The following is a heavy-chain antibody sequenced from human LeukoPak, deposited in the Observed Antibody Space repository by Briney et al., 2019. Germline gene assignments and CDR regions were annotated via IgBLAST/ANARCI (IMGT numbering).Heavy chain of an antibody. CDR1: GGSISSSNYY. CDR3: ARQISDYYYYYMDV. Sequence: SETLSLTCTVSGGSISSSNYYWGWIRQPPGKGLEWIGTIYYSGTTYYNPSLESRVTISEDTSKNQFSLALRSVTAADTAVYYCARQISDYYYYYMDVWGKGTTVTVSS. CDR2: IYYSGTT. D-gene: IGHD3-10*01. J-gene: IGHJ6*03. V-gene: IGHV4-39*01.